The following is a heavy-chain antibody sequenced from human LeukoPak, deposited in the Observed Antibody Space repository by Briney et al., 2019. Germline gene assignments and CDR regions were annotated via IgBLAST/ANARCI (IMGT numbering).Heavy chain of an antibody. CDR1: GFTFSNYF. J-gene: IGHJ4*02. CDR3: ARVKAPVVMTATLDY. V-gene: IGHV3-30-3*01. D-gene: IGHD2-21*02. Sequence: PGGSLRLSCAASGFTFSNYFMYWVRQAPGKGLEWVALISDDGSSEYYADSVKGRFTISRDNSKNTLYLQMNSLRAEDTAVYYCARVKAPVVMTATLDYWGQGTLVTVSS. CDR2: ISDDGSSE.